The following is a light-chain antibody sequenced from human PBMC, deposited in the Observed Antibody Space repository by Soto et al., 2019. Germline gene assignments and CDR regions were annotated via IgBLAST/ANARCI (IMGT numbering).Light chain of an antibody. CDR3: SAYAGSNNVV. Sequence: QSALTQPPSASGSPGQSVTISCTGTSSDVGGYNYVSWYQHHPGKAPKLMIYEVNKRPSGVPDRFSGSKSANTASLTVSGLQAEDEADYYCSAYAGSNNVVFGGGTKLTVL. V-gene: IGLV2-8*01. J-gene: IGLJ2*01. CDR2: EVN. CDR1: SSDVGGYNY.